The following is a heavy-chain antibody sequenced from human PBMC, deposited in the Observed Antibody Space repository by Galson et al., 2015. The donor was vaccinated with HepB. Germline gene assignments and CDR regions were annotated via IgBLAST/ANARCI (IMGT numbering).Heavy chain of an antibody. D-gene: IGHD3-22*01. V-gene: IGHV6-1*01. CDR3: ARGAVDTAPGSGVYYYDSSGYYPDAYFDY. J-gene: IGHJ4*02. CDR1: GDSVSSNSAA. Sequence: CAISGDSVSSNSAAWNWIRQSPSRGLEWLGRTYYRSKWYNGYAVSVKSRITINPDTSKNQFSLQLNSVTPEDTAVYYCARGAVDTAPGSGVYYYDSSGYYPDAYFDYWGQGTLVTVSS. CDR2: TYYRSKWYN.